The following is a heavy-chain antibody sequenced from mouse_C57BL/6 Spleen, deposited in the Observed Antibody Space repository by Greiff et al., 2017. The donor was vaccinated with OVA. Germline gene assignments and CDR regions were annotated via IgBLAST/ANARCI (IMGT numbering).Heavy chain of an antibody. Sequence: EVKLQESGPGLVKPSQSLSLSCSVTGYSITSGYYWNWIRQYPGNKLEWMGYISYDGSNNYNPSLKNRISITRDTSKNPFFLKLNSMTTEDTAKYYCAREGIYTERFYWGQGTLVTVSA. CDR1: GYSITSGYY. V-gene: IGHV3-6*01. D-gene: IGHD1-1*01. CDR2: ISYDGSN. CDR3: AREGIYTERFY. J-gene: IGHJ3*01.